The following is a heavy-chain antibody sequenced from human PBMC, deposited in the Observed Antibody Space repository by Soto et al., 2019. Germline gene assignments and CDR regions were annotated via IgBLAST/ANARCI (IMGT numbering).Heavy chain of an antibody. V-gene: IGHV4-59*01. CDR2: IYYSGST. J-gene: IGHJ3*02. CDR1: GGYISSYY. D-gene: IGHD6-19*01. Sequence: QVQLQESGPGLVKPSETLSLTCTVSGGYISSYYWSWIRQPPGKGLEWSGYIYYSGSTNYNPSLKSRVTISVDTSKNQFSLKLSSVTAADTAVYYCARVVGQWLTAFDIWGQGTMVTVSS. CDR3: ARVVGQWLTAFDI.